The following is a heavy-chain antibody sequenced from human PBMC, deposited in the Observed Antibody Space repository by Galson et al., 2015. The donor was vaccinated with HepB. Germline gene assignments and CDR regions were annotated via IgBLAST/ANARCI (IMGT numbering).Heavy chain of an antibody. J-gene: IGHJ5*02. CDR3: ARDRGYCSGGSCYLDP. D-gene: IGHD2-15*01. Sequence: SLRLSCAASEFTFSSYGMHWVRQAPGKGLEWVAVIWYDGSNKYYADSVKGRFTISRDNSKNTLYLQMNSLRAEDTAVYYCARDRGYCSGGSCYLDPWGQGTLVTVSS. V-gene: IGHV3-33*01. CDR1: EFTFSSYG. CDR2: IWYDGSNK.